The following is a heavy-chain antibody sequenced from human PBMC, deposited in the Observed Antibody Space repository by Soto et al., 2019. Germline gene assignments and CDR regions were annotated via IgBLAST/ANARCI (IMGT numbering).Heavy chain of an antibody. V-gene: IGHV1-3*04. Sequence: PSVKVSCTASGFTFSHHSIHWVRQAPGQRLEWMGWINSDTGYTKYSQKFQARLTITWDSSAKTAYMELSSLQSEDTAVYYCVRGKEAGVWFDPWGQGTLVTVSS. CDR2: INSDTGYT. CDR1: GFTFSHHS. CDR3: VRGKEAGVWFDP. D-gene: IGHD3-10*01. J-gene: IGHJ5*02.